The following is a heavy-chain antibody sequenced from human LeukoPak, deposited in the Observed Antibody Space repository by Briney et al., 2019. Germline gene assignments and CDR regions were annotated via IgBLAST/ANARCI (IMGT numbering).Heavy chain of an antibody. V-gene: IGHV3-7*01. CDR2: IKQDGSEK. CDR1: GFSFRSYG. J-gene: IGHJ4*02. D-gene: IGHD1-1*01. CDR3: ASDLNWSPH. Sequence: PGGSLRLSCAASGFSFRSYGMHWVRQAPGMGLEWVANIKQDGSEKYYADSVKGRFTISRDNTKDSLYLQMNSLKAEDTAVYYCASDLNWSPHWGQGTLVTVSS.